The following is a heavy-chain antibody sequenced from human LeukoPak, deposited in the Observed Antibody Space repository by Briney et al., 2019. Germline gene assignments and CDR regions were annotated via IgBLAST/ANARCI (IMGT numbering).Heavy chain of an antibody. Sequence: ASVKVSSKASGYTFTGYYMHWVRQAPGQGLEWMGWINPNSGGTNYAQKFQGRVTITRDMSTSTAYMELSSLRSEDTAVYYCAADSYYYDSSGYEDYWGQGTLVTVSS. D-gene: IGHD3-22*01. V-gene: IGHV1-2*02. J-gene: IGHJ4*02. CDR3: AADSYYYDSSGYEDY. CDR1: GYTFTGYY. CDR2: INPNSGGT.